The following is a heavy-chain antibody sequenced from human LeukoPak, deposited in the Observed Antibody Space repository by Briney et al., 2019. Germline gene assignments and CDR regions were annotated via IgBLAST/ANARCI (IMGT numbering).Heavy chain of an antibody. J-gene: IGHJ4*02. CDR2: IYSGCST. CDR1: GFTLKNAW. V-gene: IGHV3-53*01. CDR3: ARDKKSGWYDY. Sequence: PGGSLRVSCEASGFTLKNAWMSWVRQAPGKGLEWVSVIYSGCSTDYADSVTGRFTISRGNSKNSLYLQMNSLRAEDPPVYFCARDKKSGWYDYGGEGTLVTVSS. D-gene: IGHD6-19*01.